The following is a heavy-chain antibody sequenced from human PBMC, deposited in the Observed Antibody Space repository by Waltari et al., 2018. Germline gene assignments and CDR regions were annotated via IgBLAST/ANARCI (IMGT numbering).Heavy chain of an antibody. V-gene: IGHV1-69*02. CDR1: GGTFSSYT. J-gene: IGHJ6*03. CDR3: CTVTTDLGGLMDV. Sequence: QVQLVQSGAEVKKPGSSVKVSCKASGGTFSSYTISWVRQAPGQGLEWMGRIIPILGIANYAQKFQGRVTITADKSTSTAYLELSSLKTEDTAVYYCCTVTTDLGGLMDVWGKGTTVTVSS. CDR2: IIPILGIA. D-gene: IGHD4-17*01.